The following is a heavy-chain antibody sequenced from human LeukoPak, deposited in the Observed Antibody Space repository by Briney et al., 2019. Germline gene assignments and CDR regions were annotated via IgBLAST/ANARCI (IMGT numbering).Heavy chain of an antibody. J-gene: IGHJ4*02. D-gene: IGHD4-17*01. V-gene: IGHV7-4-1*02. CDR2: INANTGNP. Sequence: AASVKVSCKASGYTFTGYYIHWVRQAPGQGLEWMGWINANTGNPTYAQGFTGRFVFSLDTSVSTAYLQISSLKAEDTAVYYCARYYGDLGLGYWGQGTLVTVSS. CDR1: GYTFTGYY. CDR3: ARYYGDLGLGY.